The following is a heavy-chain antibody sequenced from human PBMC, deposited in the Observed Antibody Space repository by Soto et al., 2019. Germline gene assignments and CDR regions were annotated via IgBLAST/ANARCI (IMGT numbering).Heavy chain of an antibody. CDR3: ARVATGTTGGMDV. CDR1: GGSISSGGYY. D-gene: IGHD1-1*01. J-gene: IGHJ6*02. Sequence: SETLSLTCTVSGGSISSGGYYWSWIRQHPGKGLEWIGYIYYSGSTYYNPSLKSRVTISVDTSKNQLSLKLSSVTAADTAVYYCARVATGTTGGMDVWGQGTTFTVYS. V-gene: IGHV4-31*03. CDR2: IYYSGST.